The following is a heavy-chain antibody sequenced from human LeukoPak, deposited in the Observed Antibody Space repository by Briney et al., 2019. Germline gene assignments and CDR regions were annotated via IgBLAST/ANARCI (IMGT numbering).Heavy chain of an antibody. D-gene: IGHD5-12*01. CDR1: GFTFDDYA. J-gene: IGHJ4*02. CDR2: ISWNSGSI. CDR3: AKSPGYSGYDGADY. V-gene: IGHV3-9*03. Sequence: GGSLRLSCAASGFTFDDYAMHWVRQAPGKGLEWVSGISWNSGSIGYADSVKGRFTISRDNAKNSLYLQMNNLRAEDMALYYCAKSPGYSGYDGADYWGQGTLVTVSS.